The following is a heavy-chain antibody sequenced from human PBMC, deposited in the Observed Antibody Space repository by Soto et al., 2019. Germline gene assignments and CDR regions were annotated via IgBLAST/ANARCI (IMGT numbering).Heavy chain of an antibody. CDR2: IYDSGST. D-gene: IGHD2-15*01. CDR1: GGSISTYY. Sequence: SETLSLTRTVSGGSISTYYWSWIRQPPGKGLEWIGYIYDSGSTDYNPSLKSRVTISVDTSKNLFPLKLSSVTAADTAVYYCARHGGRYCSGGTCYIYWHFDLWGRGTLVTVSS. J-gene: IGHJ2*01. CDR3: ARHGGRYCSGGTCYIYWHFDL. V-gene: IGHV4-59*08.